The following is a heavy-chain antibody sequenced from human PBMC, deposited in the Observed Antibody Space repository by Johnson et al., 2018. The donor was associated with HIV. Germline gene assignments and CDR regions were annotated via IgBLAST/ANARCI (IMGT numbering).Heavy chain of an antibody. CDR2: ITASGSPI. D-gene: IGHD6-6*01. V-gene: IGHV3-11*04. CDR3: ANSYSSSSGNNDYAFDI. CDR1: GFTFSDYY. Sequence: QVQLVESGGGLVKPGGSLRLSCAASGFTFSDYYMTWIRQAPRKGLEWVSYITASGSPIYYADSVKGRFTVSRDNSKNTLYLQMNSLRAEDTAVYYCANSYSSSSGNNDYAFDIWGQGTMVTVSS. J-gene: IGHJ3*02.